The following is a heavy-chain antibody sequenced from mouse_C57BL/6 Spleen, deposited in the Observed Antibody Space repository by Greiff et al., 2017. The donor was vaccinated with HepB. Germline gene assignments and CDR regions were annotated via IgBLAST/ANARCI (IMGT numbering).Heavy chain of an antibody. D-gene: IGHD1-1*01. CDR2: ISYDGSN. CDR1: GYSITSGYY. CDR3: ARGGLLRWYFDV. V-gene: IGHV3-6*01. J-gene: IGHJ1*03. Sequence: ESGPGLVKPSQSLSLTCSVTGYSITSGYYWNWIRQFPGNKLEWMGYISYDGSNNYNPSLKNRISITRDTSKNQFFLKLNSVTTEDTATYYCARGGLLRWYFDVWGTGTTVTVSS.